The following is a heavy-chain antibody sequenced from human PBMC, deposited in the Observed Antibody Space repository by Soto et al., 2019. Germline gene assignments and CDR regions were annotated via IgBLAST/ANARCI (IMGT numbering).Heavy chain of an antibody. V-gene: IGHV4-31*03. Sequence: SETLSLTCTVSGGSISSGGYYWSWIRQHPGKGLEWIGYIYYSGSTYYNPSLKSRVTISVDTSKNQFSLKLSSVTAADTAVYYCARAATTVTTTFDDWGQGTLVTVSS. J-gene: IGHJ4*02. D-gene: IGHD4-17*01. CDR3: ARAATTVTTTFDD. CDR1: GGSISSGGYY. CDR2: IYYSGST.